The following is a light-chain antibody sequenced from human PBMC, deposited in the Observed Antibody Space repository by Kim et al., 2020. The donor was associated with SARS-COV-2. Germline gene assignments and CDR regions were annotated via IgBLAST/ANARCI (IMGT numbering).Light chain of an antibody. CDR2: EVS. V-gene: IGLV2-18*02. J-gene: IGLJ2*01. Sequence: QSVTISGPGTSSDVGSYNRVSWYQQPPGTAPKLMIYEVSNRPSGVPDRFSGSKSGNTASLTISGLQAEDEADYYCSSYTSSSTLVFGGGTQLTVL. CDR3: SSYTSSSTLV. CDR1: SSDVGSYNR.